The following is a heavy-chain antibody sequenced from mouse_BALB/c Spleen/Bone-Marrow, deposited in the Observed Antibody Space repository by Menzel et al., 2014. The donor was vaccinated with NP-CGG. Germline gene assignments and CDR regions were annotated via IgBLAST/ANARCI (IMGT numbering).Heavy chain of an antibody. Sequence: EVMLVESGAELVKPGASVKLSCTASGFNIKDTYMHWVKQRPEQGLEWIGRVDPANGNTKYDPKFQGKATITADTSSNTAYLRLSSLTSEDTAVYCCARYRLGTYFDYWGQGTTLTVSS. V-gene: IGHV14-3*02. CDR3: ARYRLGTYFDY. J-gene: IGHJ2*01. D-gene: IGHD2-14*01. CDR1: GFNIKDTY. CDR2: VDPANGNT.